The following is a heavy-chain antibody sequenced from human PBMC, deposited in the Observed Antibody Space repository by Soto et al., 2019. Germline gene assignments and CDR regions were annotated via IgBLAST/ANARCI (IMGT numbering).Heavy chain of an antibody. Sequence: SETLSLTCIVSGGSISSHFWSWSRQPSGKGLQWIGRINTHEFTNYGPSLKSRITMSVDTSKNQISLKLRSVTAADKAVYYCARVQSKHGFSLDPWGQGTLVTVSS. CDR1: GGSISSHF. D-gene: IGHD2-21*01. CDR3: ARVQSKHGFSLDP. CDR2: INTHEFT. J-gene: IGHJ5*02. V-gene: IGHV4-4*07.